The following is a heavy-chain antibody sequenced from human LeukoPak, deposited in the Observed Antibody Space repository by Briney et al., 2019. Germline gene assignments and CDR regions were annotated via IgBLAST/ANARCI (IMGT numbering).Heavy chain of an antibody. Sequence: GGSLRHSCAASGFTFSSYWMSWVRQDPGKGLEWVANIKQAGSEKYYVDSVKGRFTISRDNAKNSLYLQMNSLRAEDTAVYYCARVELRNARFGELLLFDYWGQGTLVTVSS. D-gene: IGHD3-10*01. CDR2: IKQAGSEK. V-gene: IGHV3-7*03. J-gene: IGHJ4*02. CDR3: ARVELRNARFGELLLFDY. CDR1: GFTFSSYW.